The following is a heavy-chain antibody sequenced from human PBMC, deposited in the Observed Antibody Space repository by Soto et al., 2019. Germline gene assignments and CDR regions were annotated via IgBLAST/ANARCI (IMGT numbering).Heavy chain of an antibody. CDR3: ARGGGSGSGWFDP. CDR1: GGSFSGYY. Sequence: TSETLSLSCAVYGGSFSGYYWSWIRQPPGKGLEWIGEINHSGSTNYNPSLKSRVTISVDTSKNQFSLKLSSVTAADTAVYYCARGGGSGSGWFDPWGQGTLVTVSS. J-gene: IGHJ5*02. CDR2: INHSGST. V-gene: IGHV4-34*01. D-gene: IGHD6-25*01.